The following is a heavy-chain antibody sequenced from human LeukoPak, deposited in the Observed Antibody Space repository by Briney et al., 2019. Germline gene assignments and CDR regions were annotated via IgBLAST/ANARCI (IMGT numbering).Heavy chain of an antibody. D-gene: IGHD3-10*01. J-gene: IGHJ4*02. V-gene: IGHV1-46*01. CDR3: ARDPGGNYFGPGTHFAY. Sequence: GASVKVSCKASGYTFIHYYMHWLRQARGQGLEWMGRIDGETGNTRYAQNFQGRVSMTRDTSTSTVYMELSSLRFEDTAVYYCARDPGGNYFGPGTHFAYWGQGALVTVSS. CDR1: GYTFIHYY. CDR2: IDGETGNT.